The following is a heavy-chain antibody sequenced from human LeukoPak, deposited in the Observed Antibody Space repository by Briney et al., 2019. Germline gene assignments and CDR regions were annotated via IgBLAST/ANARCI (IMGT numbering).Heavy chain of an antibody. CDR2: IKQDGSEK. Sequence: GGSLRLSCAASGFTFSSYAMSWVRQAPGKGLEWVANIKQDGSEKYYVDSVKGRFTISRDNAKNSLYLQMNSLRAEDTAVYYCARDVGGYDAFDYWGQGTLVSVSS. J-gene: IGHJ4*02. V-gene: IGHV3-7*01. CDR1: GFTFSSYA. D-gene: IGHD5-12*01. CDR3: ARDVGGYDAFDY.